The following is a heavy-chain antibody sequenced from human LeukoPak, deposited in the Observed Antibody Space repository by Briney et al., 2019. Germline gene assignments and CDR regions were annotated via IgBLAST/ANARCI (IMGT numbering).Heavy chain of an antibody. CDR3: AKGIHYGVVTLFDY. Sequence: GGSLRLSCAASGFSFSNFAMTWVRQAPGKGLEWVSAISGSGDDTYSADSVKGRFTISRDNSKNTLYLQMNSLRAEDTAVYYCAKGIHYGVVTLFDYWGQGTLATVSS. CDR1: GFSFSNFA. J-gene: IGHJ4*02. D-gene: IGHD4-23*01. V-gene: IGHV3-23*01. CDR2: ISGSGDDT.